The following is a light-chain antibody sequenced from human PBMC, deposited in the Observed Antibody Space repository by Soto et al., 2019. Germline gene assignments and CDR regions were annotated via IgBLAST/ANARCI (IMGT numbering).Light chain of an antibody. V-gene: IGLV2-14*01. CDR2: DVS. CDR3: SSYTSSSTLYV. CDR1: SSDVGGYNY. Sequence: QSVLTQPASVSGSPGPSITISCTGTSSDVGGYNYVFWYQQHPGKAPKLMIYDVSNRPSGVSNRFSGSKSGNTASLTISGLQAEDEADYYCSSYTSSSTLYVFGTGTKLTVL. J-gene: IGLJ1*01.